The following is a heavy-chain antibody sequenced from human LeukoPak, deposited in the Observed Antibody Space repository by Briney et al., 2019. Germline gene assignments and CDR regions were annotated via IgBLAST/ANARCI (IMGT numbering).Heavy chain of an antibody. J-gene: IGHJ4*02. CDR2: VSGSGGNT. CDR1: GFILLSYA. V-gene: IGHV3-23*01. D-gene: IGHD3-10*01. Sequence: GGWLSPSRAASGFILLSYAMSWVRQAHGKGLEWVSGVSGSGGNTYYADSVKGRFTLSRDNSKNTLYLQMSSLRAEDTAVYYCAKETFYYGSGSFRGYWGQGTLVSVSS. CDR3: AKETFYYGSGSFRGY.